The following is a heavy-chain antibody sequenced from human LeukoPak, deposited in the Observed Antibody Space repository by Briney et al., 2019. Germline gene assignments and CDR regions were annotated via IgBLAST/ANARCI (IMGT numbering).Heavy chain of an antibody. V-gene: IGHV3-23*01. CDR3: AKAISGSNAVADY. CDR2: SSISGDKT. Sequence: PGGSLRLSCAASGFTFSSFAMTGVRPAPGKGREWVSSSSISGDKTYYADSVKGRFTISRDKSKNTLYLQMNSLRDEDTAVYYCAKAISGSNAVADYWGQGTLVTVSS. J-gene: IGHJ4*02. CDR1: GFTFSSFA. D-gene: IGHD1-26*01.